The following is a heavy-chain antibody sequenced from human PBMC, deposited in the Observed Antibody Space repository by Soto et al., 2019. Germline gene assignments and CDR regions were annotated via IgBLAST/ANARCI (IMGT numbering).Heavy chain of an antibody. CDR3: ARVWGDCSSTSCHDAFDI. CDR1: GFTFSDYY. CDR2: ISSSGSTI. V-gene: IGHV3-11*01. Sequence: GGSLRLSCAASGFTFSDYYMSWIHQAPGKGLEWVSYISSSGSTIYYADSVKGRFTISRDNAKNSLYLQMNSLRAEDTAVYYCARVWGDCSSTSCHDAFDIWGQGTMVTVSS. D-gene: IGHD2-2*01. J-gene: IGHJ3*02.